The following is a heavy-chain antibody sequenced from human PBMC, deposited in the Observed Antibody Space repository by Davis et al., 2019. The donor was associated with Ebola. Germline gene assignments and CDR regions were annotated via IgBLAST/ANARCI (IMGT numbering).Heavy chain of an antibody. CDR2: ISSSSSTI. J-gene: IGHJ3*02. V-gene: IGHV3-48*02. CDR1: GFTFSSYS. D-gene: IGHD2-2*01. Sequence: GESLKISCAAPGFTFSSYSMNWVRQAPGKGLEWVSYISSSSSTIYYADSVKGRFTISRDNAKNSLYLQMNSLRDEDTAVYYCAREGIVVARAFDIWGQGTMVTVPS. CDR3: AREGIVVARAFDI.